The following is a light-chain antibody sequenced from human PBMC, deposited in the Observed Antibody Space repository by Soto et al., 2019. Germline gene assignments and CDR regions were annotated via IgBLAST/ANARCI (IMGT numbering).Light chain of an antibody. CDR2: KAS. V-gene: IGKV1-5*03. J-gene: IGKJ2*01. Sequence: DIQMTQSPSTLSASVGDRVTITCRASQSISSWLAWYQQTPGKAPKLLIYKASSLGSGVPSRFSGGGAGTEFTLTISSLQPDDFATYYCQQYKSSPFTFSQGTKLEI. CDR3: QQYKSSPFT. CDR1: QSISSW.